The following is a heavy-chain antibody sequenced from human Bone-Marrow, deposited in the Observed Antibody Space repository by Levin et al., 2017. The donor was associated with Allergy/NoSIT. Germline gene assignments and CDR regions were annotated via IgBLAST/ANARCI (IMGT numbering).Heavy chain of an antibody. J-gene: IGHJ6*03. CDR3: AIKARSSIAARPFYMDV. V-gene: IGHV4-59*01. CDR1: GGSISSYY. D-gene: IGHD6-6*01. Sequence: PSETLSLTCTVSGGSISSYYWSWIRQPPGKGLEWIGYIYYSGSTNYNPSLKSRVTISVDTSKNQFSLKLSSVTAADTAVYYCAIKARSSIAARPFYMDVWGKGTTVTVSS. CDR2: IYYSGST.